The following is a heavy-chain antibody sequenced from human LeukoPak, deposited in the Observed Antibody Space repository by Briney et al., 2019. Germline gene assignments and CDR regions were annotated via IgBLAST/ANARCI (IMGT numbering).Heavy chain of an antibody. J-gene: IGHJ3*01. CDR3: AGRGLAEQLWYSF. CDR2: IIPIFGTA. CDR1: GGTFSSYA. V-gene: IGHV1-69*01. Sequence: SSVKVSCKASGGTFSSYAISWVRQAPGQGLEWMGGIIPIFGTANYAQKFQGRVTITADESTSTAYMELSSLRSEETAVYYCAGRGLAEQLWYSFWGQGTMVTVSS. D-gene: IGHD5-18*01.